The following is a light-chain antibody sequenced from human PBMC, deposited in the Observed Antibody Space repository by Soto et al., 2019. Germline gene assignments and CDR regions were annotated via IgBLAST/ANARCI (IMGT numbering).Light chain of an antibody. CDR1: SSDVGGYNY. V-gene: IGLV2-14*01. CDR2: EVT. Sequence: QSVLTQPASVSVSPGQSITISCTGTSSDVGGYNYVSWYQQHPGKAPKLMIYEVTNRPSGVSNRFSGSKSGNTASLTISGLQAEDETHYYCSSYTSSSTVVFGGGTKVTVL. J-gene: IGLJ2*01. CDR3: SSYTSSSTVV.